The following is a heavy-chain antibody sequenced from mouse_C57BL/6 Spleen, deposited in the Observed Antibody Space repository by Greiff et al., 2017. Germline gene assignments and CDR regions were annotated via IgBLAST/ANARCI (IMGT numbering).Heavy chain of an antibody. CDR2: FYPGSGSI. D-gene: IGHD2-3*01. J-gene: IGHJ4*01. CDR1: GYTFTEYT. Sequence: QVQLQQSGAELVKPGASVKLSCKASGYTFTEYTIHWVKQRSGQGLEWIGWFYPGSGSIKYNEKFKDKATLTADKSSSTVYMEHSRVTSEVTAVYFCASHKDGIDDGYLLYAMAYWGQGTSVTVSA. V-gene: IGHV1-62-2*01. CDR3: ASHKDGIDDGYLLYAMAY.